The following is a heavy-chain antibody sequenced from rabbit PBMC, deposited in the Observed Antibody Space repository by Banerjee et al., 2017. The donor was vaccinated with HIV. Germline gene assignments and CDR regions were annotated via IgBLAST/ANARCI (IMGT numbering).Heavy chain of an antibody. V-gene: IGHV1S45*01. D-gene: IGHD8-1*01. CDR2: IDTSSGST. CDR3: VRRPDSSHYYNL. Sequence: QQQLEESGGDLVQPEGSLTLTCTASGFSFSSCYVMSWVRQAPGKGLEWIGCIDTSSGSTWYASWAKGRFTISKPSSTTVTLQMTSLTASDTAAYFCVRRPDSSHYYNLWGPGTLVTVS. CDR1: GFSFSSCYV. J-gene: IGHJ4*01.